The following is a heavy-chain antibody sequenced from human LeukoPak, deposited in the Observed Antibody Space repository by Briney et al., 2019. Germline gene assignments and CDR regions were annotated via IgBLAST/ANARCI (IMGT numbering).Heavy chain of an antibody. J-gene: IGHJ4*02. V-gene: IGHV3-73*01. CDR3: TREYDFWRQRAGYFDY. D-gene: IGHD3-3*01. CDR1: GFIFSGSA. Sequence: GGSLKLSCAASGFIFSGSAMHWVRQASGKGLVWVGRIRSKANTYATAYAESVKGRFTISRDDSKNTAYLQMKSLKTEDTAVYYCTREYDFWRQRAGYFDYWGEGTLVSVSS. CDR2: IRSKANTYAT.